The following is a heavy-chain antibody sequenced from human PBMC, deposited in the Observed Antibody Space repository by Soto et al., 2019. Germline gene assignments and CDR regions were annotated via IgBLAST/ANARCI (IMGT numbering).Heavy chain of an antibody. J-gene: IGHJ4*02. CDR3: AKGYVDYSEAVDY. D-gene: IGHD4-4*01. CDR1: GFTFSSYG. CDR2: ISYDGSNK. V-gene: IGHV3-30*18. Sequence: HPGGSLRLSCAASGFTFSSYGMHWVRQAPGKGLEWVAVISYDGSNKYYADSVKGRFTISRDNSKNTLYLQMNSLRAEDTAVYYCAKGYVDYSEAVDYWGQGTLVPVSS.